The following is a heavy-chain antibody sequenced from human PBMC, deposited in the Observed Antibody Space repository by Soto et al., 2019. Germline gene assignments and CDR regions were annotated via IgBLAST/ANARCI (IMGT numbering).Heavy chain of an antibody. CDR1: GGTSSSYI. Sequence: SVKVSCKASGGTSSSYIISWVRQAPGQGLEWMGGIIPIFRNPTYAQKFEGRVTITADPSTSTAYMELSSLRSEDTALYSCARDQSSGNYRFDYWRQGTQVTVSS. CDR2: IIPIFRNP. V-gene: IGHV1-69*13. D-gene: IGHD3-22*01. J-gene: IGHJ4*02. CDR3: ARDQSSGNYRFDY.